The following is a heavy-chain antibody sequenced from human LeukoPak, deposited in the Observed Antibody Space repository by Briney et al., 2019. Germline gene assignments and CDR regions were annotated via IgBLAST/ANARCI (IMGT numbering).Heavy chain of an antibody. J-gene: IGHJ4*02. CDR2: IYYSGST. V-gene: IGHV4-61*08. Sequence: SQTLSLTCTVSGGSISSGGYYWSWIRQPPGTGLEWIGHIYYSGSTNYNPSLKSRVTISVDTSNNQFSLKLSSVTAADTAVYYCARGGGPRPFDYWGQGTLVIVSS. CDR3: ARGGGPRPFDY. CDR1: GGSISSGGYY. D-gene: IGHD2-15*01.